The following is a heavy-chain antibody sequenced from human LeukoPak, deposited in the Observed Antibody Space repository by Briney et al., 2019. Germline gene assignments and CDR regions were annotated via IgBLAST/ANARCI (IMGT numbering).Heavy chain of an antibody. D-gene: IGHD1-7*01. J-gene: IGHJ3*02. CDR2: IFTGGST. CDR3: ARVDLGLHRAFDI. CDR1: GGSMTSGSYY. V-gene: IGHV4-61*02. Sequence: PSETLSLTCTVSGGSMTSGSYYWGWIRQPAGKGLEWIGRIFTGGSTNYNPSLKSRVTISVDTSKNQFSLKLSSVTAADTAVYYCARVDLGLHRAFDIWGQGTMVTVSS.